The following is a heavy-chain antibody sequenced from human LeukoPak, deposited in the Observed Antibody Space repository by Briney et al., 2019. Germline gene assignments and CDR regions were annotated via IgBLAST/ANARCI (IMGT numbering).Heavy chain of an antibody. V-gene: IGHV3-30*02. CDR1: GFTFSSYG. Sequence: GGSLRLSCAASGFTFSSYGMHWVRQAPGKGLEWVAFIRYDGSNKYYADSVKGRFTISRDNSKNTLYLQMNSLRAVDTAVYYCAKDRGVVVPAAILDDYWGQGTLVTVSS. J-gene: IGHJ4*02. CDR2: IRYDGSNK. D-gene: IGHD2-2*02. CDR3: AKDRGVVVPAAILDDY.